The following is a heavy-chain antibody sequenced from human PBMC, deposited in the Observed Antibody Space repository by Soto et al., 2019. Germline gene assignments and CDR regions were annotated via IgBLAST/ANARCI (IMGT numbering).Heavy chain of an antibody. CDR1: GFTFGNYA. D-gene: IGHD1-26*01. CDR3: ARDFVVGGPTINYYYGIDV. CDR2: IRSTPYGGKT. J-gene: IGHJ6*02. Sequence: PGGSLRLSCSASGFTFGNYAFNWFRQAPGKGLEWVGFIRSTPYGGKTEYAASVKGRFTISRDDSKNIAYLQMNSLKTEDTAVYYCARDFVVGGPTINYYYGIDVWGQGTTVTGSS. V-gene: IGHV3-49*03.